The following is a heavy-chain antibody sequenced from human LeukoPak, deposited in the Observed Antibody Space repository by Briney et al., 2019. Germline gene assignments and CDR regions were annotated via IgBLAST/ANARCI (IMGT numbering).Heavy chain of an antibody. D-gene: IGHD3-22*01. Sequence: PSETLSLTCTVSGGSISSSSYYWGWIRQPPGKGLEWIGSIYYSGSTYYNPSLKSRVTISVDTSKNQFSLKLSSVTAADTAVYYCARGLIYYYDSSGIDAFDIWGQGTMVTVSS. V-gene: IGHV4-39*07. CDR3: ARGLIYYYDSSGIDAFDI. CDR1: GGSISSSSYY. CDR2: IYYSGST. J-gene: IGHJ3*02.